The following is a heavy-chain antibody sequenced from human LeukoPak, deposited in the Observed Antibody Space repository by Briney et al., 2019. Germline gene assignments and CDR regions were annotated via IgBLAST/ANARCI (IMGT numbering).Heavy chain of an antibody. J-gene: IGHJ4*02. CDR1: GGSISSYY. CDR2: ISDIGSI. CDR3: AGHHPRNTVDF. Sequence: SETLSLTCTVSGGSISSYYWSWIRQPPGKGLEWTAYISDIGSITYNPSLKSRVTISLDTSKNQFSLKLSSVTAADTAVYYCAGHHPRNTVDFWGQGTLVTVSS. V-gene: IGHV4-59*08. D-gene: IGHD2/OR15-2a*01.